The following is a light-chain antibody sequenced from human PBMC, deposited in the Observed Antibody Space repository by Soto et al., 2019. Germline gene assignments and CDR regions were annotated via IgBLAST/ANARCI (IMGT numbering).Light chain of an antibody. J-gene: IGKJ1*01. CDR3: QQYAGSPRT. Sequence: EIVLTQSPGTLSLSPGERATLSCRTSQSVSSSYLAWYQQKPGQAPRLLIYGASSRATGIPDRFSGSGSGTHFTLTISRLEPEDFGVYYCQQYAGSPRTFGQGTKVEIK. V-gene: IGKV3-20*01. CDR1: QSVSSSY. CDR2: GAS.